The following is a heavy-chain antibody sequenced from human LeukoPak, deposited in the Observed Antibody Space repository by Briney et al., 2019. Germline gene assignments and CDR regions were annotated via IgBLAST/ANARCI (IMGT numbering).Heavy chain of an antibody. CDR3: ACGRGLRGSGPNWFDP. Sequence: GASVKVSCKASGYTFTISDINWVRQATGQGLEWMGWMNPNSGNTDYSQKFQGRVTMTRNTSISTDYMELMSLRSDDTAVYYCACGRGLRGSGPNWFDPWGQGTLVTVSS. J-gene: IGHJ5*02. D-gene: IGHD3-10*01. CDR2: MNPNSGNT. CDR1: GYTFTISD. V-gene: IGHV1-8*01.